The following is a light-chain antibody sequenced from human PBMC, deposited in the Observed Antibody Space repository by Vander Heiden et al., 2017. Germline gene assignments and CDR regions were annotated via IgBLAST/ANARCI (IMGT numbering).Light chain of an antibody. CDR3: HQYDNAPGT. V-gene: IGKV3-20*01. CDR2: GRS. CDR1: PSVSNTY. Sequence: EIVLTQSPGTLSLSPGERATLSCRASPSVSNTYFAWYQQKPGQAPRLLIDGRSSRATGIPDRFSGSGSGTDCALTISRREPEDFAVYYWHQYDNAPGTFGQGTKVEIK. J-gene: IGKJ1*01.